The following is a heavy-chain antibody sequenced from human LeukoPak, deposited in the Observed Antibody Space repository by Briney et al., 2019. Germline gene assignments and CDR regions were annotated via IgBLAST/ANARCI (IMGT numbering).Heavy chain of an antibody. D-gene: IGHD3-10*01. CDR3: AKEGYGSGSYPDY. J-gene: IGHJ4*02. V-gene: IGHV1-2*02. Sequence: ASVKVSCKASGYTFTGYYMHWVRQAPGQGLEWMGWINPNSGGTNYAQKFQGRVTMTRDTSISTAYMELSRLRAEDTALYYCAKEGYGSGSYPDYWGQGTLVTVSS. CDR2: INPNSGGT. CDR1: GYTFTGYY.